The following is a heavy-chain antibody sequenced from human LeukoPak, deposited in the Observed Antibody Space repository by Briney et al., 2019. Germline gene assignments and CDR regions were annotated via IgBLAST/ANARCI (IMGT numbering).Heavy chain of an antibody. D-gene: IGHD2-2*01. V-gene: IGHV3-74*01. Sequence: GGSLRLSCAASGFTFSGYWMHWVRQGPGKGLVWVSRINTDGSSASYADSVKGRFTISRDNAKNTLYLQMNSLRAEDTAVYYCARDYCSSTSCYPDYWGQGTLVTVSS. J-gene: IGHJ4*02. CDR3: ARDYCSSTSCYPDY. CDR1: GFTFSGYW. CDR2: INTDGSSA.